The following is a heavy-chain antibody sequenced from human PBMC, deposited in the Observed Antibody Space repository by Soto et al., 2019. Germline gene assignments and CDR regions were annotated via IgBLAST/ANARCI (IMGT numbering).Heavy chain of an antibody. V-gene: IGHV1-18*01. D-gene: IGHD3-22*01. CDR2: ISPYNDDT. J-gene: IGHJ6*02. Sequence: GASVKVSCKASGYTFSSYAISWVRQAPGQGLEWLGWISPYNDDTKYAQKLQGRVFMTTDTPTKTAHLDLRSLRSDDTAVYYCARGGYYDSSGSRDYHYYGMDVWGQGTTVTSP. CDR3: ARGGYYDSSGSRDYHYYGMDV. CDR1: GYTFSSYA.